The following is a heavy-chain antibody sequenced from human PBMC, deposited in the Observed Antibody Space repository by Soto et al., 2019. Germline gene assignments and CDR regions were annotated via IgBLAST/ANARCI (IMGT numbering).Heavy chain of an antibody. CDR1: GDTISTGGYT. Sequence: SETLSLTCDVSGDTISTGGYTWAWIRQPPGKALEWIGHTYHSGSTYYNPSLKSRVTISVDTSKNQFSLKLSSVTAADTAVYNCARHEIWFGREGVDYWGQGTLVTVSS. CDR2: TYHSGST. D-gene: IGHD3-10*01. J-gene: IGHJ4*02. CDR3: ARHEIWFGREGVDY. V-gene: IGHV4-30-2*03.